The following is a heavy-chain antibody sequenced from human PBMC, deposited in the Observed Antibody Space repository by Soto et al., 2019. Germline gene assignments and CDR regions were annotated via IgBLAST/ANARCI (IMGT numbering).Heavy chain of an antibody. D-gene: IGHD3-22*01. CDR2: VYYSGST. CDR1: GGSISSSSYY. J-gene: IGHJ4*02. Sequence: QLLLQESGPGLVKPSETLSLTCTVSGGSISSSSYYWGWIRQPPGKGLEWIGSVYYSGSTYDNPSLKRRITLSVDRSKSQFYLKLTSVTAADTAVYYCARLLYDSRGYYYFDYWGQGTLVTVSS. V-gene: IGHV4-39*01. CDR3: ARLLYDSRGYYYFDY.